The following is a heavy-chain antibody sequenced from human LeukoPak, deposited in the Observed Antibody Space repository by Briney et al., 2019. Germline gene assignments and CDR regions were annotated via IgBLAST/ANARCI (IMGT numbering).Heavy chain of an antibody. D-gene: IGHD5/OR15-5a*01. CDR1: GGSISSSSYY. Sequence: SETLSLTCTVSGGSISSSSYYWGWIRQPPGKGLEWIGSIYYSGSAYYNPSLKSRVTISVDTSKNQFSLKLSSVTAADTAVYYCARGVSFDYWGQGTLVTVSS. CDR2: IYYSGSA. V-gene: IGHV4-39*01. J-gene: IGHJ4*02. CDR3: ARGVSFDY.